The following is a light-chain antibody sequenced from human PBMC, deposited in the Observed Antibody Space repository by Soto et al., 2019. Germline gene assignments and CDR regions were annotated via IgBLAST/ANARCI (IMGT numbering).Light chain of an antibody. CDR3: QVWDSSSDHYV. V-gene: IGLV3-21*02. J-gene: IGLJ1*01. Sequence: SYELTQPPSVSVAPGQTARLTCGGNDIGRKSAHWYQQKPGQAPVLVVYDDSVRPSGIPERVSGSNSGNTATLSISRVEAGDEADYFCQVWDSSSDHYVFGSGTKVTVL. CDR1: DIGRKS. CDR2: DDS.